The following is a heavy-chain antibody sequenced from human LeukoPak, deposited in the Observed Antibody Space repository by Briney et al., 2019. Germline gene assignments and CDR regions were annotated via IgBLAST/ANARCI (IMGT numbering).Heavy chain of an antibody. CDR3: ARPSSSIAAAGGWFDP. Sequence: SETLSLTCTVSGGSISSSSYYWGWLRQPPGKGLEGVGSIYYSGSTYYNPSLRSRVTISVDTSKNQFSLKLSSVTAADTAVYYCARPSSSIAAAGGWFDPWGQGTLVTVSS. V-gene: IGHV4-39*01. D-gene: IGHD6-13*01. CDR1: GGSISSSSYY. CDR2: IYYSGST. J-gene: IGHJ5*02.